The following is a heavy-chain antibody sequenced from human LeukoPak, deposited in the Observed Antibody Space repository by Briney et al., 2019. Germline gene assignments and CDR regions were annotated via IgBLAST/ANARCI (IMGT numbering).Heavy chain of an antibody. CDR1: GYTFTGYY. D-gene: IGHD2-2*02. Sequence: ASVKVSCKASGYTFTGYYMHWVRQAPGQGLEWMGWINPNSGGTNYAQKFQGRVTMTRDTSISTAYMELSRLRSDDTAVYYCARVGTYCSSTSCYREVFDYWGQGTLVTVSS. CDR3: ARVGTYCSSTSCYREVFDY. J-gene: IGHJ4*02. V-gene: IGHV1-2*02. CDR2: INPNSGGT.